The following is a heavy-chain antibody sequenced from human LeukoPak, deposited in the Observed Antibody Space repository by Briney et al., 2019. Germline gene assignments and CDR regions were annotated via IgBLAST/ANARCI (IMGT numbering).Heavy chain of an antibody. V-gene: IGHV4-59*01. CDR2: GHHTGSS. J-gene: IGHJ4*02. D-gene: IGHD3-22*01. Sequence: PSETLSLTCTVSGTSIRNYYWSWVRQSPGQGLEWLAYGHHTGSSNFSPPFRSRVTTSVDASRNQFSLRLTSMTAADTAVYYCAREKEGTDHDSTAAFHYWGQGILVTVSS. CDR3: AREKEGTDHDSTAAFHY. CDR1: GTSIRNYY.